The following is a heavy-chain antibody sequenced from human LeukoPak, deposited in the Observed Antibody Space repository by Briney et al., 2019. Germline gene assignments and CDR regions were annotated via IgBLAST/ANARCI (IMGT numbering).Heavy chain of an antibody. CDR3: ASMKPNYYDSSGSCFDY. CDR1: GFTFSSYW. J-gene: IGHJ4*02. CDR2: IKQDGSEK. V-gene: IGHV3-7*01. D-gene: IGHD3-22*01. Sequence: GGSLRLSCAASGFTFSSYWMSWVRQAPGKGLEWVANIKQDGSEKYYVDSVKGRFTISRDNAKNSLYLQVNSLRAEDTAVYYCASMKPNYYDSSGSCFDYWGQGTLVTVSS.